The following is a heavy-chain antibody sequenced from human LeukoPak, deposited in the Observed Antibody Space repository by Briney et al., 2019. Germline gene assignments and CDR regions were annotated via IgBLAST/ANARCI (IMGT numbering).Heavy chain of an antibody. Sequence: SETLSLTCTVSGGSISSYYWSWIRQPPGKGLEWIGYIYYSGSTNYNPSLKSRVTISVDTSKNQFSLKLSSVTAADTAVYYCARVRGYYYGSGTPRLLFDYWGQGTLVTVSS. CDR2: IYYSGST. D-gene: IGHD3-10*01. CDR1: GGSISSYY. CDR3: ARVRGYYYGSGTPRLLFDY. J-gene: IGHJ4*02. V-gene: IGHV4-59*01.